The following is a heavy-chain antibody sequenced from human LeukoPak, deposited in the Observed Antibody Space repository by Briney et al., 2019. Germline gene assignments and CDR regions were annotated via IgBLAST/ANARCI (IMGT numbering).Heavy chain of an antibody. Sequence: ASVNVSCKASGYTFTSYYMHWVRQAPGQGLEWMGIINPSGGSTSYAQKFQGRVTMTRDTSTSTVYMELSSLRSEDTAVYYCASHSVATIRIDAFDIWGQGTMVTVSS. V-gene: IGHV1-46*01. CDR2: INPSGGST. D-gene: IGHD5-12*01. CDR1: GYTFTSYY. CDR3: ASHSVATIRIDAFDI. J-gene: IGHJ3*02.